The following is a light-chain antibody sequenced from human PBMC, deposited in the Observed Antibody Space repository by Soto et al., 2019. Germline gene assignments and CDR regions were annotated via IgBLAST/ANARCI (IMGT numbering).Light chain of an antibody. J-gene: IGLJ2*01. Sequence: QLVLTQSSSASASLGSSVKLTCTLSSGHSSYIIAWHQQQPGKAPRYLMKLEGSGSYNKGSGVPDRFSGSSSGADRYLTISNLQSEDEAGYHCETWDSNTQVFGGGTKLTVL. V-gene: IGLV4-60*03. CDR3: ETWDSNTQV. CDR1: SGHSSYI. CDR2: LEGSGSY.